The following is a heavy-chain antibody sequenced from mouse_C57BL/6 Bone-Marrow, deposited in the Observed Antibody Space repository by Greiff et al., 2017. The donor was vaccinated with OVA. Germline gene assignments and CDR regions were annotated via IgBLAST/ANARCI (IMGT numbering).Heavy chain of an antibody. CDR2: IYPGNSDT. CDR1: GYTFTSYW. D-gene: IGHD2-2*01. Sequence: EVQLQQSGTVLARPGASVKMSCKTSGYTFTSYWMHWVKQRPGQGLEWIGAIYPGNSDTSYNQKFKGKATLTADTAASTAYMELSSLTTEDSAVYYCTRAGYYCDFDDWGTGTTVTVSS. J-gene: IGHJ1*03. CDR3: TRAGYYCDFDD. V-gene: IGHV1-5*01.